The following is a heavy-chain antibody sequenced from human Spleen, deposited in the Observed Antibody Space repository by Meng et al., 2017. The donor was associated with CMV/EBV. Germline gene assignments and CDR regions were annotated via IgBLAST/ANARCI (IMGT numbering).Heavy chain of an antibody. J-gene: IGHJ4*02. CDR1: GFTFSSYS. D-gene: IGHD2-15*01. V-gene: IGHV3-30*03. CDR3: ASDYSMI. CDR2: ISYDGSNK. Sequence: GESLKISCAASGFTFSSYSMNWVRQAPGKGLEWVAVISYDGSNKYYADSVKGRFTISRDNSKNTLYLQMNSLRAEDTAVYYCASDYSMIWGQGTLVTVSS.